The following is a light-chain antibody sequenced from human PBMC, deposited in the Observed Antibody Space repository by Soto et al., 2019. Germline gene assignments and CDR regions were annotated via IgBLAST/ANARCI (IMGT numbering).Light chain of an antibody. Sequence: EIVMTQSPATLSVSPGERATLSCRASQSISSNLAWYQQKPGQAPRLLIYGASTRATGLPARFSGSGSGTVFTLTISSLQSEDFAVYYCQQYHNWPPYTFGQGTKLEI. V-gene: IGKV3-15*01. CDR1: QSISSN. J-gene: IGKJ2*01. CDR3: QQYHNWPPYT. CDR2: GAS.